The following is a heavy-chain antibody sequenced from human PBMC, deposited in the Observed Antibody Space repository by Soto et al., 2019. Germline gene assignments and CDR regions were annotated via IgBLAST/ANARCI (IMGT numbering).Heavy chain of an antibody. V-gene: IGHV5-51*01. Sequence: PGESLKISCKGSGYSLTSYWIGWVRQMPGKGLEWMGIIYPGDSDTRYSPSFQGQVTISADKSISTAYLQWSSLKASDTAMYYCARPAAGPYDAFDIWGQGTMVTVSS. D-gene: IGHD6-13*01. J-gene: IGHJ3*02. CDR2: IYPGDSDT. CDR1: GYSLTSYW. CDR3: ARPAAGPYDAFDI.